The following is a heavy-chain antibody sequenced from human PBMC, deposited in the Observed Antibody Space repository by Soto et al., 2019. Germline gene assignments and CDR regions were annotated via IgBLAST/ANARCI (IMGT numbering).Heavy chain of an antibody. CDR3: ASPRPNQLLSNYYGMDV. CDR1: GYTFTSYG. CDR2: ISAYNGNT. V-gene: IGHV1-18*01. J-gene: IGHJ6*02. Sequence: ASVKVSCKASGYTFTSYGISWVRQAPGQGLEWMGWISAYNGNTNYAQKLQGRVTMTTDTSTSTAYMELRSLRSDDTAVYYCASPRPNQLLSNYYGMDVWGQGTTVTSP. D-gene: IGHD1-7*01.